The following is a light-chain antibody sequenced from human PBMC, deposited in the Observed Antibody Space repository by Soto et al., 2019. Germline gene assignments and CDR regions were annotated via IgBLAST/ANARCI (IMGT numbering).Light chain of an antibody. J-gene: IGLJ1*01. Sequence: QSVLTQPPSASGSPGQSVTISCTGTSSDVGGYNSVSWYQQHPGKAPKLIIYAVSERPSGVPDRFSGSKSGNTASLTVSGLQAEDEADYYCNPFAGSNNLSVFGTGTKV. V-gene: IGLV2-8*01. CDR2: AVS. CDR3: NPFAGSNNLSV. CDR1: SSDVGGYNS.